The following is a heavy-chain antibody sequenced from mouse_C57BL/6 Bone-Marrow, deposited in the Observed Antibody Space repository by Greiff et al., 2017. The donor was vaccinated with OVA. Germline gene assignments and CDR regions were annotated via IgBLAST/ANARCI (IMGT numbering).Heavy chain of an antibody. D-gene: IGHD2-4*01. CDR2: IRSKSHNYAT. CDR3: VGPEKFYCDNDEGPWFAY. J-gene: IGHJ3*01. V-gene: IGHV10-1*01. Sequence: EVMLVESGGGLVQPKGSLKLSCAASGFSFNTYAMNWVRQAPGKGLEWVARIRSKSHNYATYYADSVKDRFPISRDDSQSMHYLPMNHLNTVQTAMYCCVGPEKFYCDNDEGPWFAYWGQGTLVTVST. CDR1: GFSFNTYA.